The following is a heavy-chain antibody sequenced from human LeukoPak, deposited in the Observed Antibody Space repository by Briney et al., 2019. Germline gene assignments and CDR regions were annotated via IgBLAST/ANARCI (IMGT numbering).Heavy chain of an antibody. J-gene: IGHJ4*02. CDR2: ICPDGTGI. CDR1: GFTFSSYG. Sequence: GGSLRLSCAASGFTFSSYGMHWVRQAPGKGPMWVSRICPDGTGISYADSVKARFTTSRDNAKNTVYLQMNSLREEDTAVYYCVRDFRSADYWGQGTLVTVSS. CDR3: VRDFRSADY. V-gene: IGHV3-74*01.